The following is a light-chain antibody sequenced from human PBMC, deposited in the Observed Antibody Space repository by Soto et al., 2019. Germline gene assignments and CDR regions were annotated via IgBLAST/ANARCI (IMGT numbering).Light chain of an antibody. CDR3: QQYYSSRT. V-gene: IGKV3-20*01. CDR2: GGS. Sequence: EIVLTQSPGTVSLSPGERATLSCRASQSVGSRWLAWYQQKPGQAPRVLIYGGSNRATGITDRFSGSGSGTDFTLTISRLEPEDFAVYYCQQYYSSRTFGQGTKVEMK. CDR1: QSVGSRW. J-gene: IGKJ1*01.